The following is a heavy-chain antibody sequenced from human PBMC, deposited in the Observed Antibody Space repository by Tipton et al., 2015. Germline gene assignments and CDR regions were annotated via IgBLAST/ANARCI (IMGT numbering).Heavy chain of an antibody. V-gene: IGHV4-31*03. D-gene: IGHD4-17*01. J-gene: IGHJ6*02. CDR1: GGSISSGDYY. CDR2: IYSSGST. CDR3: ASHYSTVTIPYYYYGMDV. Sequence: TLSLTCTVSGGSISSGDYYWYWIRQHPGKGLEWIGYIYSSGSTYYNPSLKSRVTISADTSKNQFSLKLSSVSAADTAVYYCASHYSTVTIPYYYYGMDVWGQGTTVTVSS.